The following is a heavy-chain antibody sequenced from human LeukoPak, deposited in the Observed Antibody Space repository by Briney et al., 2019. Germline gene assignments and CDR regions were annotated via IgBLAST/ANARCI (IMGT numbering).Heavy chain of an antibody. D-gene: IGHD3-10*01. V-gene: IGHV3-21*01. CDR3: ARAPFRDYFGSGSYFDF. CDR2: ISGSGSSI. J-gene: IGHJ4*02. Sequence: GGSLRLSCAASGFTSENYYMNWVRQAPGKGLEWVSSISGSGSSIYYADSLQGRSTISRDNAKNSLYLQMNSLRDEDTAVYFCARAPFRDYFGSGSYFDFWGQGTLVTVSS. CDR1: GFTSENYY.